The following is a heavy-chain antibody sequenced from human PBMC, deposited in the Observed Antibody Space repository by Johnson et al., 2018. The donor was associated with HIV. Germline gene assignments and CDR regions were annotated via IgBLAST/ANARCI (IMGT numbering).Heavy chain of an antibody. V-gene: IGHV3-64*01. J-gene: IGHJ3*02. D-gene: IGHD3-16*01. Sequence: VQLVESGGGLVQPGGSLRLSCAASGFTFSSYAMHWVRQAPGKGLEYVSAISSNGGSTYYANSVKGRFTISRDNYKNTQYLQMGSLRAEDMAVYYCARDLGGHAFDIWGQGTMVTVSS. CDR3: ARDLGGHAFDI. CDR1: GFTFSSYA. CDR2: ISSNGGST.